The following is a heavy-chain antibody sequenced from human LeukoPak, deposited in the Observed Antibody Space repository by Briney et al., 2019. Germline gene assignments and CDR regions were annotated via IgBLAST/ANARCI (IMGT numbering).Heavy chain of an antibody. J-gene: IGHJ4*02. CDR2: INPNTGGT. V-gene: IGHV1-2*06. D-gene: IGHD1-1*01. CDR3: AKGDNTGRRFFDY. Sequence: ASVKVSCMTSDYTFTNYYMHWVRQAPGQGLEWMGRINPNTGGTNYAQKFPGRVTVTTDTSVTTSYMEVNSLESDDTAVYYCAKGDNTGRRFFDYRGQGTVVTVSS. CDR1: DYTFTNYY.